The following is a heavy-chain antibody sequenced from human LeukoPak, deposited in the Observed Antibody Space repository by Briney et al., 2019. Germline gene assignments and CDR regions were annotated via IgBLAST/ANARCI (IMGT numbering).Heavy chain of an antibody. Sequence: SETLSLTCAVSGGSISSGGYRWTWIRQYPGKGLEWIGYINYSGSTYYNPSLKSRVIISVDTSKNQFSLKLSSVTAADTAVYYCARLRDGRWLLEYWGQGTLVTVSS. CDR1: GGSISSGGYR. CDR3: ARLRDGRWLLEY. V-gene: IGHV4-31*11. J-gene: IGHJ4*02. D-gene: IGHD5-24*01. CDR2: INYSGST.